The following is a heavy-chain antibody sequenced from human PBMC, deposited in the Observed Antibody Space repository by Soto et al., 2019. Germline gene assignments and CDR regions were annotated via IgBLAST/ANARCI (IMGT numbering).Heavy chain of an antibody. D-gene: IGHD6-25*01. CDR3: ARGSAITFDY. J-gene: IGHJ4*02. CDR1: GGSFSGYY. Sequence: SETLSLTCAVYGGSFSGYYWSWIRQPPGKGLEWIGEINHSGSTNYNPSLKSRVIISVDTSKNQFSLKLSSVTAADTAVYYCARGSAITFDYWGQGTLVTVSS. CDR2: INHSGST. V-gene: IGHV4-34*01.